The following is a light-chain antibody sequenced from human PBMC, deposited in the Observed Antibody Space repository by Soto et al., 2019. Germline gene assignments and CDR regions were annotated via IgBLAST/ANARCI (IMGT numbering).Light chain of an antibody. V-gene: IGKV1-5*01. CDR3: QQYNTFWT. J-gene: IGKJ1*01. CDR2: DVS. Sequence: EIQMTQSPSTLSASVGDRVTITCRASQSISSWLAWYQQKPGTAPKLLIYDVSSLESGVPSRFSGIGSGTEFTLTISSLPPDDFATYYCQQYNTFWTFGQGTKVDIK. CDR1: QSISSW.